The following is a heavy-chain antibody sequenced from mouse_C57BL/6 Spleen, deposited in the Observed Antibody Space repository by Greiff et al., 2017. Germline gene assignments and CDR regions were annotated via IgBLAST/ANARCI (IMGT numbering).Heavy chain of an antibody. CDR1: GYAFSSSW. J-gene: IGHJ2*01. CDR2: IYPGDGDT. D-gene: IGHD1-1*01. V-gene: IGHV1-82*01. Sequence: QVQLQQSGPELVKPGASVKISCKASGYAFSSSWMNWVKQRPGKGLEWIGRIYPGDGDTNYNGKFKGKATLTADKSSSTAYMQLSSLTSEDSAVYFCARWHYGRYYLDYWGQGTTLTGSS. CDR3: ARWHYGRYYLDY.